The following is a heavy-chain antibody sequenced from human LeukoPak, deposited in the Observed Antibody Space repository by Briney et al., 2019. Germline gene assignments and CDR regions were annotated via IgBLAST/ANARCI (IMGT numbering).Heavy chain of an antibody. J-gene: IGHJ4*02. CDR2: ISAHNGNT. CDR3: ARSYYDSSGFYTYYFDY. Sequence: ASVKVSCKASGYTFTNYGISWVRQAPGQGLEWMGWISAHNGNTNYAQKFQGRVTVTTDTSTSITYMELRSLRSDDTAVYYCARSYYDSSGFYTYYFDYWGQGTLVTVSS. V-gene: IGHV1-18*01. D-gene: IGHD3-22*01. CDR1: GYTFTNYG.